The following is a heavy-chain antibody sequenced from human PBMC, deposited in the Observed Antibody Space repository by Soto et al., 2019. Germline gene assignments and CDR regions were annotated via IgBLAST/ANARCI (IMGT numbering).Heavy chain of an antibody. Sequence: GWSLRLSCAASGFTFSSYSMNWVRQAPGKGLEWVSSISSSSSYIYYADSVKGRFTISRDNAKNSLYLQMNSLRAEDTAVYYCARDSTRLSGYRPYYFDYWGQGTLVTVSS. CDR3: ARDSTRLSGYRPYYFDY. V-gene: IGHV3-21*01. CDR1: GFTFSSYS. J-gene: IGHJ4*02. D-gene: IGHD3-22*01. CDR2: ISSSSSYI.